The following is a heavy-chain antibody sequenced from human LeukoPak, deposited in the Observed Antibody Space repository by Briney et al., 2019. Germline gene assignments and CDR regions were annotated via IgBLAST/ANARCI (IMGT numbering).Heavy chain of an antibody. CDR2: ISAYNGNT. J-gene: IGHJ4*02. CDR3: ARDSDYYYDSSAWGFDY. D-gene: IGHD3-22*01. Sequence: ASVKVSCKVSGYTFTSYGISWVRQAPGQGLEWMGWISAYNGNTNYAQKLQGRVTMTTDTSTSTACMELRSLRSDDTAVYYCARDSDYYYDSSAWGFDYWGQGTLVTVSS. CDR1: GYTFTSYG. V-gene: IGHV1-18*01.